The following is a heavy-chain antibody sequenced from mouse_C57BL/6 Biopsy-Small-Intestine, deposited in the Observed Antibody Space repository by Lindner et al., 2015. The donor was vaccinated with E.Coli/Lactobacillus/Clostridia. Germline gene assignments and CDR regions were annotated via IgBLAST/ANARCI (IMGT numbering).Heavy chain of an antibody. J-gene: IGHJ3*01. CDR1: GSSFNNYA. D-gene: IGHD6-1*01. CDR2: ISGYNGNT. CDR3: AKDRSTSPELDY. V-gene: IGHV14-4*02. Sequence: SVKVSCKASGSSFNNYAVSWVRQAPGQGLEWMGWISGYNGNTNYAPKFQGRVTMTTDTSTSTVYMELRSLTSDDTAVYYCAKDRSTSPELDYWGQGTLVTVS.